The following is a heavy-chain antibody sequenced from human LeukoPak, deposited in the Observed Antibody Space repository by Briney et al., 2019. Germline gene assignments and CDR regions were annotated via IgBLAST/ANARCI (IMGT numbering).Heavy chain of an antibody. CDR1: GYTFTTYG. CDR3: ARDNSVRDEAWWFNP. CDR2: ISAYNGNT. D-gene: IGHD5-24*01. J-gene: IGHJ5*02. Sequence: GASVKVSCKTSGYTFTTYGISWVRQAPGQGLEWMGWISAYNGNTNYAQKLQGGVTLTRDMSTSIDYLELSSLRSEDTAVYYCARDNSVRDEAWWFNPWGQGTLVTVSS. V-gene: IGHV1-18*01.